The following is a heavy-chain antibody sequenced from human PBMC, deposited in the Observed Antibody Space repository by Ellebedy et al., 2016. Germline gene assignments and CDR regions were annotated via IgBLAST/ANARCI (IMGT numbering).Heavy chain of an antibody. D-gene: IGHD6-19*01. CDR2: IYSGGTT. CDR3: AGGGGWLCDQ. CDR1: GFTVSSNY. J-gene: IGHJ4*02. V-gene: IGHV3-66*01. Sequence: GGSLRLSCAVSGFTVSSNYMSWVRQAPGKGLEWVSVIYSGGTTNYADSVKGQFIISRDTSKNTLYLQMNSLRAEDTALYYCAGGGGWLCDQWGQGTLVTVSS.